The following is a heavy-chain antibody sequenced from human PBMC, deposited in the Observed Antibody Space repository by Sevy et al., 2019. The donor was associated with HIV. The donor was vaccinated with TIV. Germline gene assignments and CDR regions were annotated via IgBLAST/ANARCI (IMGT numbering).Heavy chain of an antibody. CDR2: ISYDGSNK. Sequence: GGSLRLSCAASGFTFSSYAMHWVRQAPGKGLEWVAVISYDGSNKYYADSVKGGFTISRDNSKNTLYLQMNSLRAEDTAVYYCARDILLVPTDYGEDYWGQGTLVTISS. CDR3: ARDILLVPTDYGEDY. CDR1: GFTFSSYA. V-gene: IGHV3-30*04. D-gene: IGHD4-17*01. J-gene: IGHJ4*02.